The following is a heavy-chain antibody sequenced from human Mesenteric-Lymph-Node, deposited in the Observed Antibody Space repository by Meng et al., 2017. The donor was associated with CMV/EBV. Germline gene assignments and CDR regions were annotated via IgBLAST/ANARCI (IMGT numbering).Heavy chain of an antibody. D-gene: IGHD2-8*01. V-gene: IGHV3-30-3*01. CDR3: ARDGQYCTNGLCQFDY. CDR2: ISFDGTNI. CDR1: GFTFSNYA. J-gene: IGHJ4*02. Sequence: GFTFSNYAIHWVRQAPGKGLDWVALISFDGTNIHYSDSVKGRFIISRDNSKNTLYLQLNSLRPEDTAVYFCARDGQYCTNGLCQFDYWGQGTLVTVSS.